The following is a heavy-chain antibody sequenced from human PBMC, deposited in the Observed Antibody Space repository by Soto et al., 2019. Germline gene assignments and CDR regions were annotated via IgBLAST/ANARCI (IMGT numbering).Heavy chain of an antibody. CDR1: GGTFSSYA. Sequence: SVKVSCKASGGTFSSYAISWLRQARGQGLEWMGGIIPIFGTANYAQKFQGRVTITADESTSTAYMELSSLISEDTAVYYCASRYCSRGSCYGFDIWGQGTMVTVSS. D-gene: IGHD2-15*01. CDR2: IIPIFGTA. J-gene: IGHJ3*02. CDR3: ASRYCSRGSCYGFDI. V-gene: IGHV1-69*13.